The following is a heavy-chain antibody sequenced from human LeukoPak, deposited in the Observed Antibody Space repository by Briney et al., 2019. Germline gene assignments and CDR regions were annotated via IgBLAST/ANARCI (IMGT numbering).Heavy chain of an antibody. CDR2: ISSSSSTI. CDR1: GFTFSSYS. Sequence: GGSLRLSCAASGFTFSSYSMNWVRQAPGKGLEWVSYISSSSSTIYYADSVKGRFTISRDNAKNSLYLQMNSLRDEDTAVYYCAKAKDSSGYPPYFDYWGQGTLVTVSS. J-gene: IGHJ4*02. V-gene: IGHV3-48*02. D-gene: IGHD3-22*01. CDR3: AKAKDSSGYPPYFDY.